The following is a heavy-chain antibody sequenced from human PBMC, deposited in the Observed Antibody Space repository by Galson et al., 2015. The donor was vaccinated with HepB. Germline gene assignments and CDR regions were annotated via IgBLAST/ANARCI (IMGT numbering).Heavy chain of an antibody. CDR3: ARKVSEVTMVRGVIDDAFDI. CDR2: INPSGGST. D-gene: IGHD3-10*01. Sequence: SVKVSCKASGYTFTSYYMHWVRQAPGQGLEWMGIINPSGGSTSYAQKFQGRVTMTRDTSTSTVYMELSSLRSEDTAVYYCARKVSEVTMVRGVIDDAFDIWGQGTMVTVSS. V-gene: IGHV1-46*03. J-gene: IGHJ3*02. CDR1: GYTFTSYY.